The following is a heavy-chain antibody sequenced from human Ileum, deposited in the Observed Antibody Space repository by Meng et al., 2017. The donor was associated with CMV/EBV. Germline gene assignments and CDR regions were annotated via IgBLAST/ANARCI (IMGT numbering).Heavy chain of an antibody. CDR3: ARGESRGYYYFDY. CDR1: GDSISNYY. CDR2: ISSSGNT. Sequence: QVPRQDPGPGLVRPSETLALTCTVSGDSISNYYGSWIRQPAGKKLEWIGRISSSGNTNYTPSLKSRVIMSLDTSNNQFFLKLTSVTAADTALYYCARGESRGYYYFDYWGQGILVTVSS. V-gene: IGHV4-4*07. D-gene: IGHD3-22*01. J-gene: IGHJ4*02.